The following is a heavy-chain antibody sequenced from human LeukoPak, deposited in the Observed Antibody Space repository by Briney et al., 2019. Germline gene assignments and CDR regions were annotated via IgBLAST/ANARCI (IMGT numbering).Heavy chain of an antibody. CDR2: INPNSGGT. D-gene: IGHD6-13*01. CDR1: GYTFTGYY. J-gene: IGHJ4*02. CDR3: ARDPLASSSWYQYDY. V-gene: IGHV1-2*02. Sequence: GASVKVSCKASGYTFTGYYMHWVRQAPGQGLEWMGWINPNSGGTNYAQKFQGRVTMTRDTSISTAYMELSRLRSDDTAVYYCARDPLASSSWYQYDYWGQGTLVTVSS.